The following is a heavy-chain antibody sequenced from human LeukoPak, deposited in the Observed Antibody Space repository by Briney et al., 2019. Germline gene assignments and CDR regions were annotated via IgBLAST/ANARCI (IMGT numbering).Heavy chain of an antibody. CDR3: ARSQYSSGLHGMDV. Sequence: SETLSLTCAVSGVSISSSDWWTWVRQTPGTGLEWLGEIHHSGTTNYNPSLKSRVVISVDKSKNQFSLRLSSVTAADTAVYYCARSQYSSGLHGMDVWGQGTTVTVSS. CDR2: IHHSGTT. CDR1: GVSISSSDW. D-gene: IGHD6-25*01. V-gene: IGHV4-4*02. J-gene: IGHJ6*02.